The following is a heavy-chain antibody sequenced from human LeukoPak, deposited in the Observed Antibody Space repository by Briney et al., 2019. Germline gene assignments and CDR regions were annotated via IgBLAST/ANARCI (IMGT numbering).Heavy chain of an antibody. V-gene: IGHV3-23*01. Sequence: GGSLKLSCAASDFTFSTYGMSWVRQAPGKGLEWVSGIDYSGGSTYYADSVKGRFTISRDNAKTSLFLQMKSLRVEDTAVYYCAKGFRGWPGPDVWGQGTTVTVSS. CDR2: IDYSGGST. D-gene: IGHD6-19*01. J-gene: IGHJ6*02. CDR1: DFTFSTYG. CDR3: AKGFRGWPGPDV.